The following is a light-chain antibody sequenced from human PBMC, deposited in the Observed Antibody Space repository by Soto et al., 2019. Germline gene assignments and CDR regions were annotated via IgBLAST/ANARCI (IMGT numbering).Light chain of an antibody. CDR3: TSYTSSSTPYV. CDR1: SSDVGGYTY. J-gene: IGLJ1*01. Sequence: QSVLTQPAYVSGSPGQSITISCAGTSSDVGGYTYVSWYQQHPGKAPKLMIYDVSNRPSGVSNRFSGSKSGNTASLTISGLQAEDEADYYCTSYTSSSTPYVFGGGTKVT. CDR2: DVS. V-gene: IGLV2-14*01.